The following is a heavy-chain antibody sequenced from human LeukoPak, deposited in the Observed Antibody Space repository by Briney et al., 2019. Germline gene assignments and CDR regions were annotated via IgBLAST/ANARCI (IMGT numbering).Heavy chain of an antibody. J-gene: IGHJ6*04. CDR2: ISSSSSTI. D-gene: IGHD3-10*01. Sequence: GGSLRLSCAASGFTFSTYSMNWVRQAPRKGLEWVSYISSSSSTIYYADSVKGRFTISRDNAKNSLYLQMNSLRAEDTAVYYCARGPQAIWIGELDVWGKGTTVTVSS. CDR1: GFTFSTYS. V-gene: IGHV3-48*01. CDR3: ARGPQAIWIGELDV.